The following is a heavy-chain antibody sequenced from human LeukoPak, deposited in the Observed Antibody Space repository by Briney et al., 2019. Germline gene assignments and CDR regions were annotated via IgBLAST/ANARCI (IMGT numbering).Heavy chain of an antibody. V-gene: IGHV4-34*01. Sequence: PSETLSLTCAVYGGSFSGYYWSWIRQPPGKGLEWIGEINHSGSTNYNPSLKSRVTISVDTSKNRFSLKLSSVTAADTAVYYCARGRRKFDYWGQGTLVTVSS. J-gene: IGHJ4*02. CDR3: ARGRRKFDY. CDR1: GGSFSGYY. D-gene: IGHD1-14*01. CDR2: INHSGST.